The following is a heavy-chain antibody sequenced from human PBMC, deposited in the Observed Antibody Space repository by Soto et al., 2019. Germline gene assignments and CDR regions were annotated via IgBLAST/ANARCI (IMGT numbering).Heavy chain of an antibody. CDR3: ANDHTNYYYYYGMDV. J-gene: IGHJ6*02. CDR2: ISGSGGST. D-gene: IGHD2-8*01. V-gene: IGHV3-23*01. Sequence: GGSLRLSCAASGFTFSSYAMSWVRQAPGKGLEWVSAISGSGGSTYYADSVMCRFTISSDNSKNTLYLQMNSLRAEDTAVYYCANDHTNYYYYYGMDVWGQGTTVTVSS. CDR1: GFTFSSYA.